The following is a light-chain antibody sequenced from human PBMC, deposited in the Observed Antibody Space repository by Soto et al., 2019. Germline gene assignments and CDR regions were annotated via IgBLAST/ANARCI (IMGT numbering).Light chain of an antibody. Sequence: EIVLTQSPATLSLSPGERATLSCRASQSVSSYLAWYQQKPGRAPRLLIYDASNSATGIPARFSGGGSGTDFTLTISSLEPEDFAVYYCQQRSNWPWTFGQGTKVEIK. CDR2: DAS. CDR3: QQRSNWPWT. V-gene: IGKV3-11*01. J-gene: IGKJ1*01. CDR1: QSVSSY.